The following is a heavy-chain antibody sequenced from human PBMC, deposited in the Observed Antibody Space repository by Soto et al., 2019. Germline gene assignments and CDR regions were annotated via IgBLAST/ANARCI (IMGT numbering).Heavy chain of an antibody. D-gene: IGHD3-22*01. CDR3: ARDPYYYDSHYYYGMDV. CDR1: GFSFNRHW. CDR2: IKRDGSEK. J-gene: IGHJ6*02. V-gene: IGHV3-7*01. Sequence: GGSLRLSCAASGFSFNRHWMSWVRQAPGKGLQWVASIKRDGSEKYYVDSVKGRFTISRDNVKNSLSLQMNSLRAEDTAVYYCARDPYYYDSHYYYGMDVWGQGTTVTVSS.